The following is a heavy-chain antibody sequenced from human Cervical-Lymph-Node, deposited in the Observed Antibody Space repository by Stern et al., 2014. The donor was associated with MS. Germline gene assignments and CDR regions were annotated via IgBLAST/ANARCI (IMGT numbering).Heavy chain of an antibody. CDR1: GGTFSKFP. Sequence: VQLVQSGAEVTKSGSSVKVSCKASGGTFSKFPSSWVRQAPGHGLEWMGGIFPVFGTPTYAQEFRGRVTITADISTSTVYMELSNLRSDDTAVYYCALSSETSDRWYSLGYDLWGQGTLVTVSS. J-gene: IGHJ5*02. V-gene: IGHV1-69*06. CDR3: ALSSETSDRWYSLGYDL. CDR2: IFPVFGTP. D-gene: IGHD6-13*01.